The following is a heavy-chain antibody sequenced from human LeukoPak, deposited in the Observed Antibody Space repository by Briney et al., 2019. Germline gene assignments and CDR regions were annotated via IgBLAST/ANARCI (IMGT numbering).Heavy chain of an antibody. D-gene: IGHD2-15*01. V-gene: IGHV1-2*02. CDR2: INPNSGGT. J-gene: IGHJ4*02. CDR3: ARSAGSAFFDY. Sequence: ASVKVSCKASGYTFTGYYMHWVRQAPGQGLEWMGWINPNSGGTSYSQNFQGRVTMTRDTSISTAYMELSRLRTDDTAVYYCARSAGSAFFDYWGQGTLVTVTS. CDR1: GYTFTGYY.